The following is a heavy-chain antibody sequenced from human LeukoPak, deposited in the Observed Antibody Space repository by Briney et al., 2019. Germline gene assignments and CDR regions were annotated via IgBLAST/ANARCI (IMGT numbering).Heavy chain of an antibody. CDR2: INHSGST. CDR1: GGSFSGYY. J-gene: IGHJ4*02. Sequence: SETLSLTCAVYGGSFSGYYWSWLRQPPGKGLEWIGEINHSGSTNYNPSLKSRVTISVDTSKNQFSLKLSSVTAADTAVYYCARLGYCSSTSCFDYWGQGTLVTVSS. D-gene: IGHD2-2*01. CDR3: ARLGYCSSTSCFDY. V-gene: IGHV4-34*01.